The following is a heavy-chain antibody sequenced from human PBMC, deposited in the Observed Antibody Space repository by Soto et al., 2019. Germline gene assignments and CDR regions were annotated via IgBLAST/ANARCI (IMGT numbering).Heavy chain of an antibody. CDR2: INPSGGST. Sequence: ASVKVSCKASGYTFTSYYMHWVRQAPGQGLEWMGMINPSGGSTSYAQKFQGRVTMTRDTSTSTVYMELSSLRSEDTAVYYCARGGRITIFGVVKRYYYGMDVWGQGTTVTVSS. CDR1: GYTFTSYY. CDR3: ARGGRITIFGVVKRYYYGMDV. D-gene: IGHD3-3*01. V-gene: IGHV1-46*01. J-gene: IGHJ6*02.